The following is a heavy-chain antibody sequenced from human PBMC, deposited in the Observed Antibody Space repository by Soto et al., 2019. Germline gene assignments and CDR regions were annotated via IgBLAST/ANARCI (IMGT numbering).Heavy chain of an antibody. V-gene: IGHV3-23*01. CDR2: ISGSVGST. Sequence: GGSLRLSCAASGFTFSSYAMSWVRQAPGKGLEWVSAISGSVGSTYYADSVKGRFTISRVNSKNTLYLQMNSLRAEDTAVYYCAKDLGVRGGQPDHYWDQGTLVTFSS. J-gene: IGHJ4*02. D-gene: IGHD3-10*01. CDR1: GFTFSSYA. CDR3: AKDLGVRGGQPDHY.